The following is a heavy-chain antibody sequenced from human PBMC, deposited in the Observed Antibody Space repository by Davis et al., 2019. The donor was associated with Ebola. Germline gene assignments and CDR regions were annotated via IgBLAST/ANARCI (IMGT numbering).Heavy chain of an antibody. CDR1: GFTFSDYF. D-gene: IGHD1-26*01. CDR3: ARDTGIVGAPLRY. Sequence: PGGSLRLSCAASGFTFSDYFMSWIRQAPGKGLEWVSYITSSGSPYYYADSVKGRFTISRDNAKNSLYLQMNSLRAEDTAVYYCARDTGIVGAPLRYWGQGTLVTVSS. V-gene: IGHV3-11*01. CDR2: ITSSGSPY. J-gene: IGHJ4*02.